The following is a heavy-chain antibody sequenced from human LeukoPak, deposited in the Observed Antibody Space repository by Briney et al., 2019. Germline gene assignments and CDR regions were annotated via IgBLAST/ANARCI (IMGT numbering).Heavy chain of an antibody. J-gene: IGHJ6*02. CDR2: MYYSGST. CDR3: LIYYYGMDV. CDR1: GGSISSSDGY. Sequence: SETLSLTCTVSGGSISSSDGYWGWIRQPPGKGLEWIGTMYYSGSTFYNPSLKSRVTISVDTSKNQFSLKLSSVTAADTAVYYCLIYYYGMDVWGQGTTVTVSS. V-gene: IGHV4-39*01.